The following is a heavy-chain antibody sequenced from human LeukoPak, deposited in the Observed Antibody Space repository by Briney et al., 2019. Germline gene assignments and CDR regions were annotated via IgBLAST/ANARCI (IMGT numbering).Heavy chain of an antibody. Sequence: ASVKVSCKASGYTFTSYGISWVRQAPGQGLEWMGWISAYNGNTNYAQKLQGRVTMTTDTSTSTAYMELRSLRSDDTAVCYCARVKYNWNDIFENWFDPWGQGTLVTVSS. CDR2: ISAYNGNT. D-gene: IGHD1-1*01. V-gene: IGHV1-18*01. CDR1: GYTFTSYG. CDR3: ARVKYNWNDIFENWFDP. J-gene: IGHJ5*02.